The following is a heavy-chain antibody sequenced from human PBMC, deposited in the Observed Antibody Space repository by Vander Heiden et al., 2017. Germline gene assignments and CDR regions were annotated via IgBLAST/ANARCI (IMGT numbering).Heavy chain of an antibody. V-gene: IGHV4-34*01. J-gene: IGHJ4*02. D-gene: IGHD3-22*01. CDR1: GGSFSGDY. Sequence: QVQQHQRCAGRLKLSETLSLTYAAYGGSFSGDYWSWIREPPGKGLEWIGEISHSGSTNYNPALRSRVTKSVDTSKNQLSLKLSSVTAADTAVYYCARTLDSSGYFYYFDYWGQGTLVTVSS. CDR2: ISHSGST. CDR3: ARTLDSSGYFYYFDY.